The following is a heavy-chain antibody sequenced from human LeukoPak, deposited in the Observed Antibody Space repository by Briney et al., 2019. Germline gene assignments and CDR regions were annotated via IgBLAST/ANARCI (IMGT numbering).Heavy chain of an antibody. CDR1: GGSISSYY. J-gene: IGHJ4*02. CDR2: IYYPGST. CDR3: ARESGAFCPFGY. Sequence: SETLSLTCTVSGGSISSYYWSWIRQPPGKGLEWIGYIYYPGSTNYNPSLKSRVTISVDTSKNQFSLKMSSVTAADTAVYYCARESGAFCPFGYWGQGTLVIVPP. D-gene: IGHD1-26*01. V-gene: IGHV4-59*01.